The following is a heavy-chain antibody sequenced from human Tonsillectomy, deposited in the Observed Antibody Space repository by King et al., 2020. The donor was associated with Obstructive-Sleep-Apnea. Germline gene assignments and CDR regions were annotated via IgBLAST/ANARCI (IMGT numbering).Heavy chain of an antibody. V-gene: IGHV4-59*01. CDR3: ARGARPAGYSSGRTYWYFDV. J-gene: IGHJ2*01. Sequence: VQLQESGPGLVKPSETLSLTCTVSGDSISSYYWSWIRQPPGKGLEWIGYIYYSGSLNYNPSLKSLVSISIDTSKNPLSLNLTSVTAADTALYYWARGARPAGYSSGRTYWYFDVWGRGTLVSVSS. D-gene: IGHD6-19*01. CDR2: IYYSGSL. CDR1: GDSISSYY.